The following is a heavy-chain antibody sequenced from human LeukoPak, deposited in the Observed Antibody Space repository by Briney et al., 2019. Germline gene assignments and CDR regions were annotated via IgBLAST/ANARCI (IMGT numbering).Heavy chain of an antibody. CDR3: ARSDGCGLVGI. V-gene: IGHV4-39*07. Sequence: SETLSLTCTVSGGSISSSSYYWGWIRQPPGKTLEWIGSIYSRGNTYYNPSLKSRVIILIDTAKNHFSLNLSSVTAADTAVYYCARSDGCGLVGIWGQGTMVTVSS. CDR1: GGSISSSSYY. D-gene: IGHD3-22*01. J-gene: IGHJ3*02. CDR2: IYSRGNT.